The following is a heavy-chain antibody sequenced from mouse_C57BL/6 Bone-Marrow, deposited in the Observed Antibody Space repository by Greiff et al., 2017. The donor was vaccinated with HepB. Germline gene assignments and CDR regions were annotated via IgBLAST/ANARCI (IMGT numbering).Heavy chain of an antibody. V-gene: IGHV1-61*01. J-gene: IGHJ3*01. CDR2: VYPSDSET. CDR3: ARNYDGAY. CDR1: GYTFTSYW. Sequence: QVQLQQPGAELVRPGSSVKLSCKASGYTFTSYWMDWVKQRPGQGLEWIGNVYPSDSETHYNQKFKDKATLTVDKSSSTAYMQLSSLTSEDSAVYYCARNYDGAYWGQGTLVTVSA. D-gene: IGHD2-4*01.